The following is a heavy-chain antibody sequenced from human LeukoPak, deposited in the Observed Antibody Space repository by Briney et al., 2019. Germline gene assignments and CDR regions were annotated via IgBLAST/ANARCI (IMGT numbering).Heavy chain of an antibody. D-gene: IGHD2-2*01. J-gene: IGHJ6*03. Sequence: PSGTLSLTCTVSGGSISSSSYYWGWVRQPPGKGLEWVGSIYYSGSTYYNPSLKSRVTISVDTSKNQFSLKLSSVTAADTAVYYCAKDRCSNGIGCYYYYMDVWGKGTTVTISS. CDR1: GGSISSSSYY. CDR3: AKDRCSNGIGCYYYYMDV. V-gene: IGHV4-39*07. CDR2: IYYSGST.